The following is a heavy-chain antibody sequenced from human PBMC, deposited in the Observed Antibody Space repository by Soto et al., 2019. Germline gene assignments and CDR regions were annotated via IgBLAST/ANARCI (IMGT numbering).Heavy chain of an antibody. CDR2: ISGSGGST. Sequence: EVQLLESGGGLVQPGGSLRLSCAASGFTFSPYAMSWVRQAPGKGLEWVSSISGSGGSTNYADSGKGRFTVSRDNSKRTLSLQMNSLREEDTAIYYCAKGLRRLLRTQYYYGLDVWGRGTTVTVSS. D-gene: IGHD3-10*01. J-gene: IGHJ6*02. CDR1: GFTFSPYA. CDR3: AKGLRRLLRTQYYYGLDV. V-gene: IGHV3-23*01.